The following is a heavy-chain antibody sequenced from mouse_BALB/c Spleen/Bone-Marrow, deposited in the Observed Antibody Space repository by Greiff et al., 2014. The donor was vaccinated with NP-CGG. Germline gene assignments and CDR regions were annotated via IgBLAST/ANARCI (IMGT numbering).Heavy chain of an antibody. CDR1: GYTFTDYD. D-gene: IGHD1-1*01. J-gene: IGHJ4*01. CDR2: ISTYSGNT. V-gene: IGHV1-67*01. CDR3: ARSPLYGSSYSIDY. Sequence: LVESGPELVRPGVSVKISCKGSGYTFTDYDMHWVKQSHAKSLEWIGVISTYSGNTNYNQKFKGKATMTVDKSSSTAYMELAILTSEDSAIYYCARSPLYGSSYSIDYWGQGTSVTVSS.